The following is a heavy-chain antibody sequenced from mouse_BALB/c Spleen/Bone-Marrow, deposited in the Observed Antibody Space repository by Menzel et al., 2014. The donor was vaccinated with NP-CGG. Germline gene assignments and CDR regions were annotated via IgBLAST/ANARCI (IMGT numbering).Heavy chain of an antibody. Sequence: EVQLQESGAELVKPGASVKLSCTASGFNIKDTYMHWVKQRPEQGLEWIGRIDPANGNTKYDPKFQGKATITADTSSNTAYLQLSSLASEDTAVYCCGTLAAVVDAMDWWGQGGSVTVSS. CDR3: GTLAAVVDAMDW. V-gene: IGHV14-3*02. D-gene: IGHD1-1*01. CDR2: IDPANGNT. J-gene: IGHJ4*01. CDR1: GFNIKDTY.